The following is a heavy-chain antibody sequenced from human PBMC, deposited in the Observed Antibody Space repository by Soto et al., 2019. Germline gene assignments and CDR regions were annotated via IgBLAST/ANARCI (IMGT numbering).Heavy chain of an antibody. D-gene: IGHD3-3*01. CDR1: GFSLSTSGVG. V-gene: IGHV2-5*02. Sequence: QITLKESGPTLVKLTQTLTLTCTFSGFSLSTSGVGVGWIRQPPGKALEWLALIYWDDDKRYSPSLKSRLTITKDTSKNQVVLTMTNMDPVDTATYYCAHKGNYDFWSGSYMDVWGQGTTVTVSS. J-gene: IGHJ6*02. CDR3: AHKGNYDFWSGSYMDV. CDR2: IYWDDDK.